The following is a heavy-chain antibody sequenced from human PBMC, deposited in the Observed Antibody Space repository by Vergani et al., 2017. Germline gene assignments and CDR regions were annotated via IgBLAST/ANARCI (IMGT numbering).Heavy chain of an antibody. CDR3: AKANPRNSGYDYLDYYHAMNV. D-gene: IGHD5-12*01. Sequence: EVQLLESGGDLVQPGGSLRLSCAASGFTFNHYAMNWVRQAPGKGLEWVSGISGSVGSTYYAGSVKGRFTISRDSSKNTLYLQMNSLSAGDTAVYYCAKANPRNSGYDYLDYYHAMNVWGQGTTVTFSS. V-gene: IGHV3-23*01. J-gene: IGHJ6*02. CDR2: ISGSVGST. CDR1: GFTFNHYA.